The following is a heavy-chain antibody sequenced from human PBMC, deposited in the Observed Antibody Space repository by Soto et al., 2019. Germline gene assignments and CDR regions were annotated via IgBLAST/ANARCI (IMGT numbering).Heavy chain of an antibody. CDR2: ISWDGGST. Sequence: WGSLRLSCAASGFTFYDYTMHFVRQAPVKGLEWVSLISWDGGSTYYADSVKGRFTISRDNSKNSLYLQMNSLRTEDTALYYCAKALYYYGSGIDYWGQGTLVTVSS. CDR1: GFTFYDYT. D-gene: IGHD3-10*01. CDR3: AKALYYYGSGIDY. V-gene: IGHV3-43*01. J-gene: IGHJ4*02.